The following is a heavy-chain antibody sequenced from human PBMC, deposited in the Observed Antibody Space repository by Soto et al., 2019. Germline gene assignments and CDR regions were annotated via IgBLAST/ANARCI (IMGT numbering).Heavy chain of an antibody. CDR1: GFTFSSYE. D-gene: IGHD3-22*01. Sequence: EGSLRLSCAASGFTFSSYEMNWVRQAPGKGLEWVSYISSSGSTIYYADSVKGRFTISRDNAKNSLYLQMNSLRAEDTAVYYCASSPDSSGYYQSWGQGTLVTVSS. CDR3: ASSPDSSGYYQS. CDR2: ISSSGSTI. V-gene: IGHV3-48*03. J-gene: IGHJ4*02.